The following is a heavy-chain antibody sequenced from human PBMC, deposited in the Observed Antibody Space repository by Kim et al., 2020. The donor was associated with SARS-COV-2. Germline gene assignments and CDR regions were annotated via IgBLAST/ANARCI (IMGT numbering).Heavy chain of an antibody. D-gene: IGHD2-2*01. CDR3: AKGRQQLFG. V-gene: IGHV3-23*03. Sequence: GGSLRLSCAASGFTFSSYAMSWVRQAPGKGLEWVSVIYSGGSSTYYADSVKGRFTISRDNSKNTLYLQMNSLRAEDTAVYYCAKGRQQLFGWGQGTLVTV. J-gene: IGHJ4*02. CDR1: GFTFSSYA. CDR2: IYSGGSST.